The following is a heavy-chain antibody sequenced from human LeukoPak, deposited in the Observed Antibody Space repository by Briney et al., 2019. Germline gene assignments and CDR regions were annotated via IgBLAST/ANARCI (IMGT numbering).Heavy chain of an antibody. CDR2: INPNSGVT. CDR3: ARGVSHYCSSTSCYAFDY. D-gene: IGHD2-2*01. J-gene: IGHJ4*02. CDR1: GYTFTGYY. Sequence: ASVKVSCKASGYTFTGYYMHWVRQAPGQGLEWMGWINPNSGVTNYAQKFQGRVTMTRDTSISTAYMELSRLRSDDTAVYYCARGVSHYCSSTSCYAFDYWGQGTLVTVSS. V-gene: IGHV1-2*02.